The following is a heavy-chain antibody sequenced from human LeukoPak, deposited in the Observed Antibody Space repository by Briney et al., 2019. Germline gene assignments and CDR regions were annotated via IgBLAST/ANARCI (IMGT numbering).Heavy chain of an antibody. V-gene: IGHV3-7*01. CDR1: GFTFSTYW. CDR3: ARLPVAATITWFDP. Sequence: AGSLRLSCAASGFTFSTYWMSWVRQAPGKGLEWVANINQEGNTKYNVHPVKGRFTISRDNAKNSLYLQMNSLRPDNTAVYYCARLPVAATITWFDPWGQGTLVTVSS. J-gene: IGHJ5*02. CDR2: INQEGNTK. D-gene: IGHD2-15*01.